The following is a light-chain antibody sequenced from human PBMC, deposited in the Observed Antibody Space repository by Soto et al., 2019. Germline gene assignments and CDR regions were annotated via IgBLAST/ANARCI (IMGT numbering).Light chain of an antibody. V-gene: IGKV3-15*01. Sequence: EIVMTQYPATLSVSPGERATLSCRASQSVSSNLAWYQQKPGQAPRLLIYDASTRAPVIPARFNGSGSGTEFTLTISRLQSEDFAVYYCQQYSAWWTFGQGTTVEIK. J-gene: IGKJ1*01. CDR1: QSVSSN. CDR2: DAS. CDR3: QQYSAWWT.